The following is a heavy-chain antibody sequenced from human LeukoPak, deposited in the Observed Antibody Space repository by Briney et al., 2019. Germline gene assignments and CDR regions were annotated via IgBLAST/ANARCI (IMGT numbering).Heavy chain of an antibody. CDR3: ARVDYSYSSGYYFDY. CDR1: GGTFSSYA. D-gene: IGHD3-22*01. Sequence: GASVKVSCKASGGTFSSYAISWVRQAPGQGLEWMGGIIPIFGTANYAQKFQGRVTITTDESTSTAYMELSSLRSEDTAVYYCARVDYSYSSGYYFDYWGQGTLVTVSS. V-gene: IGHV1-69*05. J-gene: IGHJ4*02. CDR2: IIPIFGTA.